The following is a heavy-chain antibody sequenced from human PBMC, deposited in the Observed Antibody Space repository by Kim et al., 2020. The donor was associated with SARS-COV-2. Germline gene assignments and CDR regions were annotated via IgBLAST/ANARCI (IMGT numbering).Heavy chain of an antibody. V-gene: IGHV3-11*06. Sequence: GRFTISRDNAKNSLYLQMNSLRAEDTAVYYCARDRGIAAAGTPHNWFDPWGQGTLVTVSS. D-gene: IGHD6-13*01. J-gene: IGHJ5*02. CDR3: ARDRGIAAAGTPHNWFDP.